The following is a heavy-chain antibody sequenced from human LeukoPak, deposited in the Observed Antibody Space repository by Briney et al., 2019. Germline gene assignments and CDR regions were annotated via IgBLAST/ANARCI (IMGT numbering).Heavy chain of an antibody. Sequence: ASVKVSCKVSGYTLTELSMHWVRQAPGKGLEWMGGFDPEDGETIYAQKFQGRVTMTEDTSTDTAYMELSSLRSEDTAVYYCARGFGGEVPGVNYYMDVWGKGTTVTVSS. D-gene: IGHD3-16*01. J-gene: IGHJ6*03. CDR2: FDPEDGET. CDR1: GYTLTELS. CDR3: ARGFGGEVPGVNYYMDV. V-gene: IGHV1-24*01.